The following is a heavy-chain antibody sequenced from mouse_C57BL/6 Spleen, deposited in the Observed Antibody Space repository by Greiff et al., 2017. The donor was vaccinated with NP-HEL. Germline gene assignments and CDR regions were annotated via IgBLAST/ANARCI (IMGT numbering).Heavy chain of an antibody. D-gene: IGHD2-10*01. J-gene: IGHJ2*01. CDR3: ARRRTYYGYSDY. V-gene: IGHV1-50*01. CDR2: IDPSDSYT. Sequence: QVQLQQPGAELVKPGASVKLSCKASGYTFTSYWMQWVKQRPGQGLEWIGEIDPSDSYTNYNQKFKGKATLTVDTSSSTAYMQLSSLTSEDSAVYYCARRRTYYGYSDYWGQGTTLTVSS. CDR1: GYTFTSYW.